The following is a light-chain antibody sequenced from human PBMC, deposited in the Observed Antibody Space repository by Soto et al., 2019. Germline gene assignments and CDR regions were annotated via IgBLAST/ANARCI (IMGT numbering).Light chain of an antibody. J-gene: IGKJ3*01. Sequence: EIVLTHSPGTLSLSPCERATLSFSASQSVSSSYLAWYQQKPGQAPRLLIYGASSRATGIPDRFSGSGSGTDFTLTISSLEPEDFAVYYCQQRSNWPPSFGPGTKVDIK. V-gene: IGKV3D-20*02. CDR1: QSVSSSY. CDR2: GAS. CDR3: QQRSNWPPS.